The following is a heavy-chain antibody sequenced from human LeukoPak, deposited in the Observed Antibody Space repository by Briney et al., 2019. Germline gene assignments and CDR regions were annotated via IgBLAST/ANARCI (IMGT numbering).Heavy chain of an antibody. J-gene: IGHJ3*02. CDR2: INYSGTT. D-gene: IGHD3-9*01. CDR3: ARSSKSLSYYDILTGYYTDAFGI. CDR1: GDSMTNYY. Sequence: PSETLSLTCTGSGDSMTNYYWSWIRQPPGKGLEWIGYINYSGTTNYNPSLESLVTISVDTAKNQFFLKVTSMTAADTAVYYCARSSKSLSYYDILTGYYTDAFGIWGQGTMVTVSS. V-gene: IGHV4-59*01.